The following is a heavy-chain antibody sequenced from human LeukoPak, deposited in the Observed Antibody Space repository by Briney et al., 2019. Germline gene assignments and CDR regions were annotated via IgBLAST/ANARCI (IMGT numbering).Heavy chain of an antibody. V-gene: IGHV1-2*02. CDR3: AREYYDSSGYSRFDY. J-gene: IGHJ4*02. D-gene: IGHD3-22*01. CDR1: GCTFTGYY. Sequence: ASVKVSCKASGCTFTGYYMHWVRQAPGQGLEWMGWINPNSGGTNYAQKFQGRVTMTRDTSISTAYMELSRLRSDDTAVYYCAREYYDSSGYSRFDYWGQGTLVTVSS. CDR2: INPNSGGT.